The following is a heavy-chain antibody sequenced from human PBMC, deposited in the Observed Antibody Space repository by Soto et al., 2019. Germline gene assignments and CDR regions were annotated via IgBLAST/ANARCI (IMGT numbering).Heavy chain of an antibody. CDR1: GYTFTNYG. D-gene: IGHD1-26*01. V-gene: IGHV1-18*01. CDR3: ARTSSTSNFED. Sequence: ASVKVSCKASGYTFTNYGISWVRQAPGQGLEWMGWIRVYNGNTNYAQKLQGRVTMTTDTSTSTAYMELRSLRSDDTAVYYCARTSSTSNFEDWGQGTLVTVSS. J-gene: IGHJ4*02. CDR2: IRVYNGNT.